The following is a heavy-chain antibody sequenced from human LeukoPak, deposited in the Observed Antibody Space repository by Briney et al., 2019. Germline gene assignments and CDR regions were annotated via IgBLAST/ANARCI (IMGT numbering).Heavy chain of an antibody. V-gene: IGHV4-4*07. CDR1: GGSISSYY. CDR2: IYTSGST. D-gene: IGHD2-15*01. CDR3: ARTVVVAATYYYYYMDV. J-gene: IGHJ6*03. Sequence: SETLSLTCTVSGGSISSYYWSWLRQPAGKGLEWIGRIYTSGSTNYNPSLKSRVTISVDTSKNQFSLKLSSVTAADTAVYYCARTVVVAATYYYYYMDVWGKGTTVTVSS.